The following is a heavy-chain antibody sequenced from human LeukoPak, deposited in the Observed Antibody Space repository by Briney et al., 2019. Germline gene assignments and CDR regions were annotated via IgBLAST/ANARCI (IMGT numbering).Heavy chain of an antibody. V-gene: IGHV4-38-2*02. J-gene: IGHJ4*02. Sequence: SETLSLTCTVSGYSISSGYYWGWIRQPPGKGLEWIGSIYHSGSTYYNPSLKSRVTISVDTSKNQFSLKLSSVTAADTAVYYCARTWGQLWLDYWGQGTLVTVSS. D-gene: IGHD5-18*01. CDR2: IYHSGST. CDR3: ARTWGQLWLDY. CDR1: GYSISSGYY.